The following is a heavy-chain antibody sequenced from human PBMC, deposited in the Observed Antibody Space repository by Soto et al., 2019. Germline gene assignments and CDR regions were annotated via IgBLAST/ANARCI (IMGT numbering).Heavy chain of an antibody. Sequence: PGGSLRLSCAASGFTFSSYSMNWVRQAPGKGLEWVAVISYDGSNKHYADTVKGRFTISRDNSKNTLYLQMNSLRAEDTAVYYCASGAYSSGWGAFDIWGQGTMVTVSS. V-gene: IGHV3-30*03. CDR2: ISYDGSNK. D-gene: IGHD6-19*01. CDR1: GFTFSSYS. CDR3: ASGAYSSGWGAFDI. J-gene: IGHJ3*02.